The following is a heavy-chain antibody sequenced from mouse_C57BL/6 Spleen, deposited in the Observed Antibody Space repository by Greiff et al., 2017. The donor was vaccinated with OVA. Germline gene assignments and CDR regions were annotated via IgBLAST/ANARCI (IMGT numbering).Heavy chain of an antibody. CDR2: IWSGGST. Sequence: QVQLQQSGPGLVQPSQSLSITCTVSGFSLTSYGVHWVRQSPGKGLEWLGVIWSGGSTDYNAAFISRLSISKDNSTGQVFFKMHSLQADDTAIYDCASYYYGNKVFAYWGQGTLVTVSA. D-gene: IGHD1-1*01. J-gene: IGHJ3*01. CDR1: GFSLTSYG. CDR3: ASYYYGNKVFAY. V-gene: IGHV2-2*01.